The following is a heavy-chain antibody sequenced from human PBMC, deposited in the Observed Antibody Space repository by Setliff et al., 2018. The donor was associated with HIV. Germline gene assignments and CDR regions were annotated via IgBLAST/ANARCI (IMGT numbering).Heavy chain of an antibody. CDR3: ARDRRGYYYGSGSCYMDV. J-gene: IGHJ6*03. CDR1: GDSISSYY. CDR2: IYTGGIT. V-gene: IGHV4-4*08. D-gene: IGHD3-10*01. Sequence: SETLSLTCTVSGDSISSYYWSWIRQPPGKGLEWIGYIYTGGITDYNPSLKSRVTISGDTSKNQFSLKLSSVTAADTAVYYCARDRRGYYYGSGSCYMDVWGTGTTVTVSS.